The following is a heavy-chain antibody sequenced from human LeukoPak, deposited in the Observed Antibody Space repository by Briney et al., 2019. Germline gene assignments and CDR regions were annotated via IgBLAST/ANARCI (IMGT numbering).Heavy chain of an antibody. CDR2: ISGSGGST. V-gene: IGHV3-23*01. CDR1: GFTFSSYA. D-gene: IGHD3-10*01. J-gene: IGHJ4*02. CDR3: AGHYYGSGSYSGY. Sequence: GGSLRLSCAASGFTFSSYAMNWVRQAPGKGLEWVSAISGSGGSTYYADSVKGRFTISRDNSKNTLYLQMNSLRAEDTAVYYCAGHYYGSGSYSGYWGQGTLVTVSS.